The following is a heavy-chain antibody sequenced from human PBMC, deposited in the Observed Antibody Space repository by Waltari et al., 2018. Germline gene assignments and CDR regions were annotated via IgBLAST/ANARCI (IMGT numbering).Heavy chain of an antibody. D-gene: IGHD1-26*01. CDR3: ARDRWEQAIDY. CDR1: GFTLTCYS. V-gene: IGHV3-21*01. CDR2: ITRSSRDI. J-gene: IGHJ4*02. Sequence: EVQLVESGGGLVKPGGSLRLSCAASGFTLTCYSMNWVRQAPGKGLEWVSSITRSSRDIYYADSVKGRFTISRDNAKNSLYLQMNSLRAEDTAVYYCARDRWEQAIDYWGQGTLVTVSS.